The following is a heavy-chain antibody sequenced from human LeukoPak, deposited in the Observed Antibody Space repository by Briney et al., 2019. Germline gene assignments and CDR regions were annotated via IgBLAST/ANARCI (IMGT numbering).Heavy chain of an antibody. CDR1: GRFFSGCY. J-gene: IGHJ4*02. D-gene: IGHD6-13*01. Sequence: SETLSLTCAVYGRFFSGCYWSWIRQPPGKGLEWIGEINHSGSTNYNPSLKSRVTISVDTSKNQFSLKLSSVTAADTAVYYCARGGVIVAAAGYYFDYWGQGTLVTVSS. V-gene: IGHV4-34*01. CDR3: ARGGVIVAAAGYYFDY. CDR2: INHSGST.